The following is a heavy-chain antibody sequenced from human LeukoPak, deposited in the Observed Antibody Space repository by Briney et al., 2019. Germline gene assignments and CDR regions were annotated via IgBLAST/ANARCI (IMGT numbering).Heavy chain of an antibody. Sequence: GGSLRLSCTASGFTFSSYAMHWVRQAPGKGLEWVAVISYDGSNKYYADSVKGRFTISRDNSKNTLYLQMSSLRAEDTAVYYCARDGMTGGSFDYWGQGTLVTVSS. CDR2: ISYDGSNK. D-gene: IGHD2-8*02. V-gene: IGHV3-30*04. CDR1: GFTFSSYA. J-gene: IGHJ4*02. CDR3: ARDGMTGGSFDY.